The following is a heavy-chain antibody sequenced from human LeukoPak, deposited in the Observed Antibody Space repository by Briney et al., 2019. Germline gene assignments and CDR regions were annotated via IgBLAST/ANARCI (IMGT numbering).Heavy chain of an antibody. Sequence: GEPLRLSCAASGFTFSSYSTNWVRQAPGKGLEWDSSISSSSSYVYYADSVKGRFTISRDNAKNSLYLQMNSLRAEDTAVYYCARERVAGNFDYWGQGTLVTVSS. CDR2: ISSSSSYV. CDR1: GFTFSSYS. J-gene: IGHJ4*02. CDR3: ARERVAGNFDY. V-gene: IGHV3-21*01. D-gene: IGHD2-15*01.